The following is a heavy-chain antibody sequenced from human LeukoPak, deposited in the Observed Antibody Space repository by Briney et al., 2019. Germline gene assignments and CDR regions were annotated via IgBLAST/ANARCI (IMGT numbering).Heavy chain of an antibody. D-gene: IGHD3-22*01. V-gene: IGHV3-23*01. CDR3: ARTAYYYDSSGCDDAFDI. J-gene: IGHJ3*02. Sequence: GGSLRLSCAASGFTFSSYAMSWVRQAPGKGLEWVSAISGSGGSTYYADSVKGRFTISRDNSKNTLYLQMNSLRAEDTAVYYCARTAYYYDSSGCDDAFDIWGQGTMVTVSS. CDR2: ISGSGGST. CDR1: GFTFSSYA.